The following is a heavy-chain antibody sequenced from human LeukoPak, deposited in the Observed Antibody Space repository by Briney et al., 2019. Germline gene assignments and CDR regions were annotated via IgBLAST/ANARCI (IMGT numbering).Heavy chain of an antibody. CDR3: AKAPYYYDSSDLDY. CDR1: GFTFNNYA. V-gene: IGHV3-23*01. J-gene: IGHJ4*02. Sequence: GGSLRLSCATSGFTFNNYAMSWVRQAPGKGLEWVSVISGSGTSTYYADSVKGRFTISRDNSKTTLYLRMNSLRADDTAVYYCAKAPYYYDSSDLDYWGQGTLVTVSS. CDR2: ISGSGTST. D-gene: IGHD3-22*01.